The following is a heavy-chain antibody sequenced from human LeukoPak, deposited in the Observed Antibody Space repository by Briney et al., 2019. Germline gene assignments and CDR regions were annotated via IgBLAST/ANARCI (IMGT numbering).Heavy chain of an antibody. D-gene: IGHD3-9*01. CDR3: ARGAYDILTGYRSLNAFDI. Sequence: PGGSLRLSWAAAGFTVGSNYMNWVRQAPGKGLEWVSVIYSGYSTYYADCVKGRFTISRDNSKRTLYLLMNSLRAEDTAVYYCARGAYDILTGYRSLNAFDIWGQGKMVTVSS. V-gene: IGHV3-53*01. CDR1: GFTVGSNY. CDR2: IYSGYST. J-gene: IGHJ3*02.